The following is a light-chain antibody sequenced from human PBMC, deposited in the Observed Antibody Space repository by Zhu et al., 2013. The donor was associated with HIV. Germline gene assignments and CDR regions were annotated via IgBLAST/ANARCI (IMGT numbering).Light chain of an antibody. Sequence: DIQMTQSPSTLSASVGDRVTITCRASQSISSWLAWYQQKPGKAPKLLIYKASSLESGVPSRFSGSGSGTEFTLTISSLQPEDFATYYCQQFNSFRITFGQGTRLEI. V-gene: IGKV1-5*03. CDR2: KAS. CDR1: QSISSW. J-gene: IGKJ5*01. CDR3: QQFNSFRIT.